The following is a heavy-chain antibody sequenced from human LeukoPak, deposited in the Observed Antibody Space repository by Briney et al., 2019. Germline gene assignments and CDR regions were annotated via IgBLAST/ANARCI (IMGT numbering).Heavy chain of an antibody. CDR1: RYTFTSYA. CDR2: INTNTGNP. D-gene: IGHD4-23*01. V-gene: IGHV7-4-1*02. J-gene: IGHJ4*02. Sequence: ASVKVSCKASRYTFTSYAMNWVRQAPGQGLEWMGWINTNTGNPTYAQGFTGRFVFSLDTSVSTAYLQISSLKAEDTAVYYCASEAHDYGGNSLDYWGQGTLVTVSS. CDR3: ASEAHDYGGNSLDY.